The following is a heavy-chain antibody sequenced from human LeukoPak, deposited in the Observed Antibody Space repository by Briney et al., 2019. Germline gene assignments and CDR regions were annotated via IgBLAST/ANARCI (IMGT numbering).Heavy chain of an antibody. CDR2: MNPNSGNT. V-gene: IGHV1-8*01. J-gene: IGHJ4*02. CDR1: GYTFTSYD. D-gene: IGHD6-19*01. CDR3: ARGAVAGNRVDY. Sequence: APSVKVSCKASGYTFTSYDINWVRQATGQGLEWMGWMNPNSGNTGYAQKFQGRVTMTRNTSISTAYMELSSLRSEDTAVYYCARGAVAGNRVDYWGQGTLVTVSS.